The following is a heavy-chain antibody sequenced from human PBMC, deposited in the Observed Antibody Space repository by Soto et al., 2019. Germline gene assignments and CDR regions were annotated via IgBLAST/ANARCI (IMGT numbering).Heavy chain of an antibody. CDR1: GFTFSRYA. J-gene: IGHJ4*02. V-gene: IGHV3-30-3*01. CDR2: MSYDGNQK. Sequence: GGSLRLSCAASGFTFSRYAMHWVRQAPGKGLEWVTVMSYDGNQKHYADSVKGRFTVSRDDSENTVFLQMTSLRPEDTATYYCAKDRYFDSYYLDSWGQGTLVTVSS. CDR3: AKDRYFDSYYLDS. D-gene: IGHD3-9*01.